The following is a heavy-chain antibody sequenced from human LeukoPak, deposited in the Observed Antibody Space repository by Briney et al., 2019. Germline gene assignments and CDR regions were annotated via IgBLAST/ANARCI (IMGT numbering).Heavy chain of an antibody. D-gene: IGHD2-2*01. V-gene: IGHV3-30*02. J-gene: IGHJ4*02. CDR2: IRYDGGNK. CDR1: GFTFSSYG. CDR3: AKSLHCSSTSCPMGY. Sequence: PGGSLRLSCAASGFTFSSYGMHWVRQAPGKGLEWVAFIRYDGGNKYYADSVKGRFTISRDNSKNTLYLQMNSLRAEDTAVYYCAKSLHCSSTSCPMGYWGQGTLVTVSS.